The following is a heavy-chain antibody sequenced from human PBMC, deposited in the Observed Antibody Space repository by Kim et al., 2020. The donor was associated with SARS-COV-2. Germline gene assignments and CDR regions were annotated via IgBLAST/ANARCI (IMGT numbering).Heavy chain of an antibody. D-gene: IGHD2-2*01. Sequence: GGSLRLSCAASGFTFSSYGMHWVRQAPGKGLEWVAVIWYDGSNKYYADSVKGRFTISRDNSKNTLYLQMNSLRAEDTALYYCATPVGSTSDRYYYYYGMDVWGQGTTVTVSS. J-gene: IGHJ6*02. CDR2: IWYDGSNK. V-gene: IGHV3-33*01. CDR1: GFTFSSYG. CDR3: ATPVGSTSDRYYYYYGMDV.